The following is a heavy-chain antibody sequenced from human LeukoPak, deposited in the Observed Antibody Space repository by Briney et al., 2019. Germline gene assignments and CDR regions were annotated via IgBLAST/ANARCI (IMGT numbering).Heavy chain of an antibody. Sequence: PGESLRLSCTASGFTLFTFNNAWMSWVRQTPGKGREWIGRIKSKPDGGATEYTAPVKGGFSISRDDSKNTVYLQMNSLKTEDTAVYYCTTDLLDYWGQGTLVTVSS. V-gene: IGHV3-15*01. J-gene: IGHJ4*02. CDR3: TTDLLDY. CDR1: GFTLFTFNNAW. CDR2: IKSKPDGGAT.